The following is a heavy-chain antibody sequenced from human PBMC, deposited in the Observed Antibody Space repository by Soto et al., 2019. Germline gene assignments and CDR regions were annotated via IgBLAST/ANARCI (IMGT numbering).Heavy chain of an antibody. CDR2: ISYDGSNE. D-gene: IGHD1-1*01. J-gene: IGHJ4*02. CDR3: ARDRETDSYNCDTFDY. V-gene: IGHV3-30-3*01. CDR1: EFTFSHYA. Sequence: GGSLRLSCAASEFTFSHYAMHWVRQAPGKGLEWVAVISYDGSNEYYADSVKGRFTLSRDNSRNTLYLQMNSLRAEDTAVYYCARDRETDSYNCDTFDYWGQGTLVTVSS.